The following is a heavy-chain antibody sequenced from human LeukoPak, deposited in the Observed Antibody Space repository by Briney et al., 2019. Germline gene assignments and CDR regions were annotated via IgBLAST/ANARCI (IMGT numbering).Heavy chain of an antibody. V-gene: IGHV3-48*04. D-gene: IGHD6-19*01. Sequence: GGSLRLSCAGSGFTFSSYSMNWVRQAPGKGLEWVSYISSSSSIIDYADSVKGRFTISRDNAKNSLYLQMNSLRAEDTAVYYCARPGGGSGWYGLFDYWGQGTLVTVSS. CDR2: ISSSSSII. CDR3: ARPGGGSGWYGLFDY. CDR1: GFTFSSYS. J-gene: IGHJ4*02.